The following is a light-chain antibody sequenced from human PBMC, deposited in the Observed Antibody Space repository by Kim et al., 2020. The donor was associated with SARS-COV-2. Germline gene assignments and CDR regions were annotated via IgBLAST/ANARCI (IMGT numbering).Light chain of an antibody. V-gene: IGLV3-21*04. CDR1: NIGSQR. J-gene: IGLJ3*02. CDR3: QVWDRGSDHRL. Sequence: PEKTAGITSGGNNIGSQRVHWSQQRPGLAPVLVISHDRDRPAGIPERFSGSNSGNTATLTISRVEAGDEADYYCQVWDRGSDHRLFGGGTQLTVL. CDR2: HDR.